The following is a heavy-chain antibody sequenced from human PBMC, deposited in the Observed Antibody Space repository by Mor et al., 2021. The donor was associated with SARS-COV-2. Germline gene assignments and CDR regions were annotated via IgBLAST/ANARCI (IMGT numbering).Heavy chain of an antibody. V-gene: IGHV3-53*01. D-gene: IGHD3-9*01. CDR3: ARDTYDI. CDR2: IYSGGNT. J-gene: IGHJ4*02. Sequence: KGLEWVSVIYSGGNTYYADSVKGRFTISRDNSKNTVYLQMNSLRAEDTAVYYCARDTYDIWGQGTLVTVSS.